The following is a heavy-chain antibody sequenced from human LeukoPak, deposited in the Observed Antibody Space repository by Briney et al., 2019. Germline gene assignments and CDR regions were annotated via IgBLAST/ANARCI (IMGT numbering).Heavy chain of an antibody. Sequence: SLRLSCTASGFTFGDYAMSWVRQAPGKGPELVGFIRSKAYGGTTEYAASVKGRFTISRDDSKSIAYLQMNSLKTEDTAVYYCTRDERGYSYGDYYYMDVWGKGTTVTVSS. D-gene: IGHD5-18*01. J-gene: IGHJ6*03. CDR1: GFTFGDYA. CDR2: IRSKAYGGTT. CDR3: TRDERGYSYGDYYYMDV. V-gene: IGHV3-49*04.